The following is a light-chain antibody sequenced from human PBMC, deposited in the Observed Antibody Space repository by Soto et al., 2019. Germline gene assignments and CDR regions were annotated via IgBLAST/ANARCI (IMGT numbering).Light chain of an antibody. Sequence: QSVLTQPPSVSAAPGQRVTIPCSGSSSNIGGNSVSWYQQLPGTAPKLLIYDDDKRPSGITYLFSGSKSRRSATLRITGFQTGDEADHYCGSWDSSLSAYVFGTGTKVIVL. J-gene: IGLJ1*01. CDR3: GSWDSSLSAYV. CDR1: SSNIGGNS. CDR2: DDD. V-gene: IGLV1-51*01.